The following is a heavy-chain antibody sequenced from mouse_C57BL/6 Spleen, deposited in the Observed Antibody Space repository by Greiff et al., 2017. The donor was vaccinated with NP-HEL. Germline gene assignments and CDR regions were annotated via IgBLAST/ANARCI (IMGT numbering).Heavy chain of an antibody. CDR2: YPGSGNTY. J-gene: IGHJ2*01. V-gene: IGHV1-83*01. D-gene: IGHD3-2*02. Sequence: VQLKQSGPELVKPGASVKMSCKASGYTFTDYYMHWVKQKPGKGLEWIGEIYPGSGNTYYNEKFKGKATLTADTSSSTAYMQLSSLTSEDSAVYFCASPVRQLRLRPYYFDYWGQGTTLTVSS. CDR1: YTFTDYYM. CDR3: SPVRQLRLRPYYFDY.